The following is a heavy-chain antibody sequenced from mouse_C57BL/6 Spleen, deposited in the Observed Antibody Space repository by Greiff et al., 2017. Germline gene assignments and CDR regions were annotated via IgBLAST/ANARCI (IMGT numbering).Heavy chain of an antibody. V-gene: IGHV1-80*01. CDR1: GYAFSSYW. CDR3: ARGGLYSNYWDYAMDY. J-gene: IGHJ4*01. Sequence: QVQLKESGAELVKPGASVKISCKASGYAFSSYWMNWVKQRPGKGLEWIGQIYPGDGDTNYNGKFKGKATLTADKSSSTAYMQLSSLTSEDSAVYFCARGGLYSNYWDYAMDYWGQGTSVTVSS. CDR2: IYPGDGDT. D-gene: IGHD2-5*01.